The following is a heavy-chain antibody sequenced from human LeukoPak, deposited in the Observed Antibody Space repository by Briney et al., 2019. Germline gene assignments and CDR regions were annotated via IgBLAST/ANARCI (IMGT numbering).Heavy chain of an antibody. Sequence: SETLSLTCTVSGGSISSYYWSWIRQPPGKGLEWIGYIYYSGTTNYNSSLKSRVTISVDTSKHQFSLKLTSVTAADTAVYYCAREGVGVTDDAFDIWGQGIVVTVSS. CDR2: IYYSGTT. CDR1: GGSISSYY. CDR3: AREGVGVTDDAFDI. J-gene: IGHJ3*02. V-gene: IGHV4-59*13. D-gene: IGHD1-26*01.